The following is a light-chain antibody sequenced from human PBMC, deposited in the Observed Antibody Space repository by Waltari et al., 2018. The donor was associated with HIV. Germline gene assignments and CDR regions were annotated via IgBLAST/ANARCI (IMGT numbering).Light chain of an antibody. CDR3: QQLNSYTQIT. J-gene: IGKJ4*01. CDR1: QGISTY. CDR2: AAS. Sequence: DIQLTQSPSFLSASVGSRVTIPCRASQGISTYLAWYQQKPGKAPKLLIYAASTLQSGVPSRFSGSGSGTEFTLTIGGLQPEDVATYYCQQLNSYTQITFGGGTKVEIK. V-gene: IGKV1-9*01.